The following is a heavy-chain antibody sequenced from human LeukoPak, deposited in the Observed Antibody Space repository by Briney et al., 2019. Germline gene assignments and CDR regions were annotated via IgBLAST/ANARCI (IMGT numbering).Heavy chain of an antibody. J-gene: IGHJ4*02. V-gene: IGHV3-30*18. Sequence: GGSLRLSCAASGFTFSSYGMHWVRQAPGKGLEWVAVISYDGSNKYYADSVKGRFTISRDNSKNTLYLQMNSLRAEDTAVYYCAKVSRGGYNWNYGVIDYWGQGTLVTVSS. CDR2: ISYDGSNK. CDR3: AKVSRGGYNWNYGVIDY. CDR1: GFTFSSYG. D-gene: IGHD1-7*01.